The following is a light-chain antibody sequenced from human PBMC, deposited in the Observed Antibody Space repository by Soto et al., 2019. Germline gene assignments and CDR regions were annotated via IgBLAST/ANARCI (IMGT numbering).Light chain of an antibody. V-gene: IGKV3-20*01. J-gene: IGKJ2*01. CDR1: PSVSATY. Sequence: EIVLTQSPRILSLSPGERATLSCRASPSVSATYLGWYQHKPGQAHRLLISAASRRASGIPDRFSGTGSGTDFTLTISSLEPEDFAVYYCQQYGITTYTFGQGTKLEMK. CDR2: AAS. CDR3: QQYGITTYT.